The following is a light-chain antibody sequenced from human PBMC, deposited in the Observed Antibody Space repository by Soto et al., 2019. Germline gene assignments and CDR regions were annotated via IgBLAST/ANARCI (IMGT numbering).Light chain of an antibody. Sequence: EIVMTQSPATLSVSPGERATLPCRASQSVSSSLAWYQQKPGQAPRLLIYGASTRATGIPARFSGSGSGTEFTLTISSLQSEDFAVYYCQQYDNWPPITFGQGTKLEIK. CDR1: QSVSSS. V-gene: IGKV3-15*01. CDR3: QQYDNWPPIT. J-gene: IGKJ2*01. CDR2: GAS.